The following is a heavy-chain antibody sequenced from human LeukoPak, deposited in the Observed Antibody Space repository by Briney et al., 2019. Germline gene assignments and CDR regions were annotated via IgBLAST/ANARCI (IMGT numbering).Heavy chain of an antibody. J-gene: IGHJ3*02. D-gene: IGHD2-21*01. CDR3: ARRDIAFNAFDT. CDR2: FCSSGTT. Sequence: SETLSLTCKVSGDSISSITCYWGWIRQSPGKGLEWIVSFCSSGTTYYNPSLKSRVTISIDTSKNQFSLKMISVTAADTAVYYCARRDIAFNAFDTWSQGTMVTVSS. V-gene: IGHV4-39*01. CDR1: GDSISSITCY.